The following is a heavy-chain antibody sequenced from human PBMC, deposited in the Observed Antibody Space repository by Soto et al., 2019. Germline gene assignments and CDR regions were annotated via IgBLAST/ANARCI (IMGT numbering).Heavy chain of an antibody. V-gene: IGHV3-33*01. J-gene: IGHJ6*02. CDR2: IWYDGSNK. D-gene: IGHD5-18*01. CDR1: GFTFSSYG. CDR3: ARDLTGAMEPKPQVADKYGMDV. Sequence: QVQLVESGGGVVQPGRSLRLSCAASGFTFSSYGMHWVRQAPGKGLEWVAVIWYDGSNKYYADSVKGRFTISRDNSKNTLYLQMNSLRAEDTAVYYCARDLTGAMEPKPQVADKYGMDVWGQGTTVTVSS.